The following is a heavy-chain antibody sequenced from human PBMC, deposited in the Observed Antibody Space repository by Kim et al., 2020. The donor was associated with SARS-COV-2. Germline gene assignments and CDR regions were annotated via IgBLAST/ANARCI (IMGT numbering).Heavy chain of an antibody. V-gene: IGHV4-39*01. D-gene: IGHD3-3*01. J-gene: IGHJ4*02. CDR2: IYDSGST. CDR1: GGSISSSSYY. Sequence: SETLSLTCTVSGGSISSSSYYWGWIRQPPGKGLEWIGSIYDSGSTYYNPSLKCRVTISVDTSKNQFSLKLSSVTAADTAVYYCAGQNIQIYYWGQRTLGTVSS. CDR3: AGQNIQIYY.